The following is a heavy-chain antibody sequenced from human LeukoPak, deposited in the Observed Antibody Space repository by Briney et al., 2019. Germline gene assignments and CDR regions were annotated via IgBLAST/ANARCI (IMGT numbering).Heavy chain of an antibody. D-gene: IGHD6-13*01. CDR1: GYTFTSYG. Sequence: ASVKVSCKASGYTFTSYGISWVRQAPGQGLEWMGWISAYNGNTNYAQKLQGRVTMTTDTSTSTAYMELRSLRSDDTSVYYCARDARGAAAADDAFDIWGQGTMVTVSS. J-gene: IGHJ3*02. CDR2: ISAYNGNT. CDR3: ARDARGAAAADDAFDI. V-gene: IGHV1-18*01.